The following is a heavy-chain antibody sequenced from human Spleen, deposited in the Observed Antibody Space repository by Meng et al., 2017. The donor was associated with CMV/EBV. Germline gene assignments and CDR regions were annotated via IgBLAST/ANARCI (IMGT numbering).Heavy chain of an antibody. V-gene: IGHV4-59*01. CDR2: IYYSGTT. CDR3: ARGRYLEWLGGTWFDS. J-gene: IGHJ5*01. D-gene: IGHD3-3*01. Sequence: SGDSISGYYWSWIRQTPGKGLEWIAYIYYSGTTNYNPSLKSRVTVSVDTSKNQFSLKLTSVTAADTAIYYCARGRYLEWLGGTWFDSWGQGTLVTVSS. CDR1: GDSISGYY.